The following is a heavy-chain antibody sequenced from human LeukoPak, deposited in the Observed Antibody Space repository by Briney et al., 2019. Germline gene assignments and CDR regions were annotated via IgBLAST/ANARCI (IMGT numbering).Heavy chain of an antibody. V-gene: IGHV4-59*01. CDR1: GGSLSSYY. D-gene: IGHD6-19*01. Sequence: SETLSLTCTVSGGSLSSYYWSWIRQPPGKGLEWIGYIYYSGSTNYNPSLKSRVTISVDTSKNQFSLKLSSVTAADTAVYYCARDLGGWYDYWGQGTLVTVSS. CDR2: IYYSGST. J-gene: IGHJ4*02. CDR3: ARDLGGWYDY.